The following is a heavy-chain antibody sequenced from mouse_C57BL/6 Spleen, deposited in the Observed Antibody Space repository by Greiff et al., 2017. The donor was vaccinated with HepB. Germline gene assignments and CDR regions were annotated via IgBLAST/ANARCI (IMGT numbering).Heavy chain of an antibody. J-gene: IGHJ4*01. D-gene: IGHD2-4*01. CDR2: ISSGGSYT. V-gene: IGHV5-6*02. Sequence: DVKLVESGGDLVKPGGSLKLSCAASGFTFSSYGMSWVRQTPDKRLEWVATISSGGSYTYYPDSVKGRFTISRDNAKNTLYLQMSSLKSEDTAMYYCARLYDYGLYYAMDYWGQGTSVTVSS. CDR1: GFTFSSYG. CDR3: ARLYDYGLYYAMDY.